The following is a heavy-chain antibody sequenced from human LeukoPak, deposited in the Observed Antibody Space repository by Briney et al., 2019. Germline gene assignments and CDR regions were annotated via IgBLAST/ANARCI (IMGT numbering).Heavy chain of an antibody. J-gene: IGHJ4*02. Sequence: PGGSLRLSCEASGFTLSTYWMNWVRQVPGKGLDWVANINPDGSGKRYVDSGKGRFTIARDNADNSLSLQMNSLRAEDTAVYYCASWGAGGNSWGQGTLVTVSS. D-gene: IGHD3-16*01. V-gene: IGHV3-7*01. CDR1: GFTLSTYW. CDR3: ASWGAGGNS. CDR2: INPDGSGK.